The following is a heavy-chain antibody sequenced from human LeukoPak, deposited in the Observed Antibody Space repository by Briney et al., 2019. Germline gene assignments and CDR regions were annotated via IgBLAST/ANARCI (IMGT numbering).Heavy chain of an antibody. Sequence: SGGSLRLSCAAPGITFSSYWMSWVRQAPGKGLEWVANIKQDGSEKYYVDSVKGRFTISRDNSKNTLYLQMNSLRAEDTAVYYCARILSSAWGELGYWGQGTLVTVSS. CDR1: GITFSSYW. V-gene: IGHV3-7*01. J-gene: IGHJ4*02. CDR2: IKQDGSEK. CDR3: ARILSSAWGELGY. D-gene: IGHD6-19*01.